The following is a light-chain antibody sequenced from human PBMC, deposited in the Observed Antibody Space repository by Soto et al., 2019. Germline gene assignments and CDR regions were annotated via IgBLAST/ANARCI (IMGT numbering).Light chain of an antibody. Sequence: DIQMTQSPSTLSASVRDRVTITCRASQTINSWLAWYQQRPGKAPPLLIYKASTLESGVPSRFSGSGSGTEFTLTISTLQPDDFATYYCQQYDSIPYTFGQGTKLDIK. CDR2: KAS. CDR1: QTINSW. J-gene: IGKJ2*01. CDR3: QQYDSIPYT. V-gene: IGKV1-5*03.